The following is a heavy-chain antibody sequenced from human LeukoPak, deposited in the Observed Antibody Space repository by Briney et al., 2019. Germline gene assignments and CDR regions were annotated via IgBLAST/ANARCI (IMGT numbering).Heavy chain of an antibody. CDR1: GFTFDDYA. Sequence: GGSLRLSCAASGFTFDDYAMHWVRQAPGKGLEWVSGISWNSGSIDYADSVKGRFTISRDNAKNSLYLQMNSLRAEDTALYYCAKGHLGKLSSYFDYWGQGTLVTVSS. J-gene: IGHJ4*02. CDR2: ISWNSGSI. D-gene: IGHD3-16*02. CDR3: AKGHLGKLSSYFDY. V-gene: IGHV3-9*01.